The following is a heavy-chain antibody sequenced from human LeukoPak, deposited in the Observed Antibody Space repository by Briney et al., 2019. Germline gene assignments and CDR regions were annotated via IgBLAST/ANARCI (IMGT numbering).Heavy chain of an antibody. CDR1: GYTFTGYY. J-gene: IGHJ4*02. D-gene: IGHD2-15*01. CDR2: INPNSGGT. CDR3: AGEHCSGGSCYLLPDY. V-gene: IGHV1-2*02. Sequence: GASVKVSCKASGYTFTGYYMHWVRQAPGQGLEWMGWINPNSGGTNYAQKFQGRVTMTRDTSISTAYMELSRLRSDDTAVYYCAGEHCSGGSCYLLPDYWGQGTLVTVSS.